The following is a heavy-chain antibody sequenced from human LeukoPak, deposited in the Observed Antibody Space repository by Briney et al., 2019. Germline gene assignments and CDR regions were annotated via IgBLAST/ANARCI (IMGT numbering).Heavy chain of an antibody. Sequence: SETLSLTCTVSGGSISSGSYYWNWIRQPPGKGLEWIGYIYYSGRTNYNPSLKSRVTISVDTSKNQFSLNLTSVTAADTAVYYCARFTPQGYGWGGYNRFDPWGQGTLVTVSS. CDR1: GGSISSGSYY. CDR2: IYYSGRT. V-gene: IGHV4-61*01. J-gene: IGHJ5*02. CDR3: ARFTPQGYGWGGYNRFDP. D-gene: IGHD3-16*01.